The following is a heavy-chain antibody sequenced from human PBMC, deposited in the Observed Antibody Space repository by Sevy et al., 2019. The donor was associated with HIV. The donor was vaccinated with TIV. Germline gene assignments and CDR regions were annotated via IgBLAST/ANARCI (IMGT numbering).Heavy chain of an antibody. V-gene: IGHV1-18*01. J-gene: IGHJ6*02. CDR2: ISAYNGNT. D-gene: IGHD3-10*01. CDR1: GYTFTSYG. CDR3: ARDRGSGSYYSHYYYYGMDV. Sequence: ASVKVSCKASGYTFTSYGISWVRQAPGQGLEWMGWISAYNGNTNYAQKLQGRVTMTTDTSKSTAYMELRSLRSDDTAVYYCARDRGSGSYYSHYYYYGMDVWGQGTTVTVSS.